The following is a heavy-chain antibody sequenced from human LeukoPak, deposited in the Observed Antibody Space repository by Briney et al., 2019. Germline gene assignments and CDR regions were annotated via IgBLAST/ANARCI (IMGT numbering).Heavy chain of an antibody. CDR2: INHSGST. CDR3: ARGRGVTPYYYYGMDV. D-gene: IGHD3-3*01. CDR1: GGSFSGYY. Sequence: KPSETLSLTCAVYGGSFSGYYWSWIRQPPGKGLEWIGEINHSGSTNYNPSLKSRVTISVDTSKNQFSLKLSSVTAADTAVYYCARGRGVTPYYYYGMDVWGQGTTVTVSS. V-gene: IGHV4-34*01. J-gene: IGHJ6*02.